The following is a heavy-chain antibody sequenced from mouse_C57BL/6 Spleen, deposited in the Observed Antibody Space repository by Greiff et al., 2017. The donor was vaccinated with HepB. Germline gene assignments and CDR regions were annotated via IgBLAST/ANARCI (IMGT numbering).Heavy chain of an antibody. Sequence: VQLQQPGAELVMPGASVKLSCKASGYTFTSYWMHWVKQRPGQGLEWIGEIDPSDSYTNYNQKFKGKSTLTVDNSSSTAYMQLSSLTSEDSAVYYCARRDYYGSSWYFDVWGTGTTVTVS. CDR2: IDPSDSYT. CDR1: GYTFTSYW. CDR3: ARRDYYGSSWYFDV. D-gene: IGHD1-1*01. V-gene: IGHV1-69*01. J-gene: IGHJ1*03.